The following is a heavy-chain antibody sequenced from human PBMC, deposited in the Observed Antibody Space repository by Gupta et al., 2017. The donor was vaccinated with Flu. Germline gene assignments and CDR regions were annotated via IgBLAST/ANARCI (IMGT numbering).Heavy chain of an antibody. CDR1: GTSLSTYY. CDR2: IYYSGSV. D-gene: IGHD7-27*01. J-gene: IGHJ2*01. V-gene: IGHV4-59*01. CDR3: ARNWGGHWFVDI. Sequence: QVQLQESGPGLVKPSETLSLNCTVSGTSLSTYYWSWIRQPPGKGLEWIGYIYYSGSVNYNPSLKSRVTISADKSKNHFSLKLNSVTTADTAVYYCARNWGGHWFVDIWGRGTLVTVSS.